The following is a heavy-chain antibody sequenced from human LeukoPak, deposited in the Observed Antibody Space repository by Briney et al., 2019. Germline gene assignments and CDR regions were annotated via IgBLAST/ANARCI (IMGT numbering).Heavy chain of an antibody. CDR1: GGSISSYY. CDR3: ASLGGDREGY. D-gene: IGHD4-17*01. CDR2: IYYSGST. Sequence: SETLSLTCTVSGGSISSYYWSWIRQPPGKGLEWIGYIYYSGSTNYNPSLKSRVTRSVDTSKNQFSLKLSSVTAADTAVYYCASLGGDREGYWGQGTLVTVSS. J-gene: IGHJ4*02. V-gene: IGHV4-59*01.